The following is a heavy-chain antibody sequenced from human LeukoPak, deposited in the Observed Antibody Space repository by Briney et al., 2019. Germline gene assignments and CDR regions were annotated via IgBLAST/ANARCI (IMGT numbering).Heavy chain of an antibody. J-gene: IGHJ4*02. CDR3: ARDKTTAGGPVDY. D-gene: IGHD6-13*01. CDR1: GFTFNSYW. V-gene: IGHV3-7*01. CDR2: IKQDGSEK. Sequence: GGSLRLSCAASGFTFNSYWMCWVRQAPGKGLEWVANIKQDGSEKYYVDSMKGRFTISRDNAKNSLHLQMNSLRAEDTAVYYCARDKTTAGGPVDYWGQGTLVTVSS.